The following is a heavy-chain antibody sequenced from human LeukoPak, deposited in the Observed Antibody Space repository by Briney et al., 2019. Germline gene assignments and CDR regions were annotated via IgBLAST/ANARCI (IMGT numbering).Heavy chain of an antibody. V-gene: IGHV1-18*01. CDR2: ISVYNGNT. J-gene: IGHJ4*02. Sequence: ASVKVSCKASGYTFTIYAISGVRQAPGQGLEWMGWISVYNGNTNYAQKLQGRVSVTTDTSTSTAYTELRSLTSDDTAVYYCARVEEVRGGITSFDYWGQGTLVTVSS. CDR3: ARVEEVRGGITSFDY. D-gene: IGHD3-10*01. CDR1: GYTFTIYA.